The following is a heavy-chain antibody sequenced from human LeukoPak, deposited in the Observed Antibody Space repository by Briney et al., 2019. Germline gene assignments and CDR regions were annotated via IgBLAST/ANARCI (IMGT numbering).Heavy chain of an antibody. D-gene: IGHD4-17*01. CDR3: ARDIPRRTTFLDY. CDR1: GFTFSSYA. Sequence: GGSLRLSCAASGFTFSSYAMSWGRQAPGKGLGWVLAISGSGSSTYYAASVQGWFTISRDNSKNTLYLQMNSTRAEDTAVYYCARDIPRRTTFLDYWGQGTLVTVSS. CDR2: ISGSGSST. V-gene: IGHV3-23*01. J-gene: IGHJ4*02.